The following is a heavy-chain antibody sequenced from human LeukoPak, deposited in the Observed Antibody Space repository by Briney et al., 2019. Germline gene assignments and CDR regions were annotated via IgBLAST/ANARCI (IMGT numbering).Heavy chain of an antibody. V-gene: IGHV4-4*02. CDR1: GVSMSSNNW. CDR2: IHESGST. Sequence: PSETLSLTCAVSGVSMSSNNWWSWARQPPGKGLEWIGEIHESGSTNYNPSLKSRVTISVDKSKDQFSLKLSSVTAADTAVYYCARHEGFSQKDWGQGTQVTVS. J-gene: IGHJ4*02. CDR3: ARHEGFSQKD.